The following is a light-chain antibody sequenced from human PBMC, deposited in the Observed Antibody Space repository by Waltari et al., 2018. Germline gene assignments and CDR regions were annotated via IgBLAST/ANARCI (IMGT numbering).Light chain of an antibody. CDR3: GTWDSSMAIWL. CDR2: ETN. J-gene: IGLJ3*02. CDR1: PSTVGNNG. Sequence: QSVLTQPPSVSAFPVHKVTIPCSGGPSTVGNNGVYWYHQFPGSVPEVLIFETNGRPTGTPDRFSASKSGTSATLDITGLQPGDEADYYCGTWDSSMAIWLFGGGT. V-gene: IGLV1-51*02.